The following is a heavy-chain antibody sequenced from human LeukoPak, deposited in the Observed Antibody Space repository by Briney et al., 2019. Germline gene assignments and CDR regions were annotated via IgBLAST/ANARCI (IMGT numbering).Heavy chain of an antibody. V-gene: IGHV3-7*01. D-gene: IGHD5-18*01. Sequence: GGSLRLSCAASGFTFGPDWMSWVRQVPGKGLEWEANINGDGSEKFYVDSVKGRFTIARDNAKNSLYLQMNSLRAEDTAVYYCARDGNVDTARYFDYWGQGTLVTVSS. CDR3: ARDGNVDTARYFDY. J-gene: IGHJ4*02. CDR1: GFTFGPDW. CDR2: INGDGSEK.